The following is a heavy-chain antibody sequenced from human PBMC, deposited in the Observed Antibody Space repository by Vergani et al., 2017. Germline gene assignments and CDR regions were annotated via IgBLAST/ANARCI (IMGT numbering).Heavy chain of an antibody. V-gene: IGHV4-4*09. J-gene: IGHJ4*02. D-gene: IGHD3-22*01. CDR2: LSTTGGA. CDR3: ARMGGYDEGDACRIGYFDS. CDR1: GVSVTDYN. Sequence: QAQLQESGPGLVKPSETLSLTCHVFGVSVTDYNCNWIRQAPGKGLEWIGSLSTTGGATHASHNPSLKSRVSISVDTSKSQFSLGLTSVTAAVSAIYYCARMGGYDEGDACRIGYFDSWGPGILVTVSS.